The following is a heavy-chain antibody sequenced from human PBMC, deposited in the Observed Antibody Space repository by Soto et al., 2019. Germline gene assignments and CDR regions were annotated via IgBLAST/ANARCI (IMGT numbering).Heavy chain of an antibody. V-gene: IGHV4-59*01. D-gene: IGHD5-18*01. J-gene: IGHJ6*02. CDR2: IYYSGST. Sequence: SETLSLTCTVSGGSISSYYWSWIRQPPGKGLEWIGYIYYSGSTNYNPSLKSRVTISVDTSKNQFSLKLSSVTAADTAVYYCATSEGYSYGYYYYGMDVWGQGTTVTVSS. CDR1: GGSISSYY. CDR3: ATSEGYSYGYYYYGMDV.